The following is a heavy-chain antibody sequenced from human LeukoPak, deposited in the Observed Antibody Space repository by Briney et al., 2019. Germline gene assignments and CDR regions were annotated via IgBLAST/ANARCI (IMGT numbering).Heavy chain of an antibody. V-gene: IGHV3-53*01. CDR2: IYSGGTT. Sequence: GGSLRLSCAASGFTVTNSYMSWVRQAPGKGLEWVSVIYSGGTTYYADSVTGRFTISRDNSKNTLYLEMNSLSPDDTAVYYCARGVEPLAANTLAYWGQGTLVTVSS. CDR3: ARGVEPLAANTLAY. J-gene: IGHJ4*02. D-gene: IGHD1-14*01. CDR1: GFTVTNSY.